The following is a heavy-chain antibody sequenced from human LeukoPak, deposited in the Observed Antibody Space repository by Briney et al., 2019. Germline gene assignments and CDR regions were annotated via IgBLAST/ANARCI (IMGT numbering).Heavy chain of an antibody. J-gene: IGHJ5*02. V-gene: IGHV3-7*05. CDR2: IKQEGSEK. D-gene: IGHD1-26*01. CDR3: AREGSYRNWFDP. Sequence: PGGSLRLSCAASGFXFSNYWMSWVRQAPGKGLEWVANIKQEGSEKYYVDSVKGRFTISRDNAKNLLYLQMNSLRAEDTAVYYCAREGSYRNWFDPWGQGTLVTVSS. CDR1: GFXFSNYW.